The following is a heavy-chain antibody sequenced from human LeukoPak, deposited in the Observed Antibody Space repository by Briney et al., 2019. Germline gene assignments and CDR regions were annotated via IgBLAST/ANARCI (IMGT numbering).Heavy chain of an antibody. V-gene: IGHV3-23*01. Sequence: GGSLRLSCAASGFTFKTHAMSWVRQAPGKGLEWVSRIDDSGVIRSYADSVKGRFTISRDNSRMTLTLQMNSLRAEDTAVYYCAKRLKRNYYYHYAMDVWGQGTTVTVSS. CDR3: AKRLKRNYYYHYAMDV. CDR2: IDDSGVIR. CDR1: GFTFKTHA. D-gene: IGHD3-22*01. J-gene: IGHJ6*02.